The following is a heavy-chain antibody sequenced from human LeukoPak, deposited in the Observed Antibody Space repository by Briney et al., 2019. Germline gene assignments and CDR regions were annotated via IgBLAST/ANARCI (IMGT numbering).Heavy chain of an antibody. CDR3: ARVVVVVSFPYYYYYMDV. CDR2: IYSGGST. J-gene: IGHJ6*03. D-gene: IGHD3-22*01. CDR1: GFTFSSYA. V-gene: IGHV3-66*01. Sequence: QPGGSLRLSCAASGFTFSSYAMSWVRQAPGKGLEWVSVIYSGGSTYYADSVKGRFTISRDNSKNTLYLQMNSLRAEDTAVYYCARVVVVVSFPYYYYYMDVWGKGTTVTISS.